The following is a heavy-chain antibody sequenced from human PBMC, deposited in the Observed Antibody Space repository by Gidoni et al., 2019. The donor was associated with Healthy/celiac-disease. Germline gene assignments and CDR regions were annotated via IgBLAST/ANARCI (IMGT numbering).Heavy chain of an antibody. V-gene: IGHV3-33*01. D-gene: IGHD3-3*01. CDR3: ARDRDTIFGVGPTYYYYGMDV. Sequence: QVQLVGSGRGVVKPGRSLRLSCAASGFTFISYVIHWCRQAQGTGLEGVAVIWYDGSNKYYADSVKGRFTISRDNSKNTLYLQMNSLRAEDTAVYYCARDRDTIFGVGPTYYYYGMDVWGQGTTVTVSS. CDR2: IWYDGSNK. CDR1: GFTFISYV. J-gene: IGHJ6*02.